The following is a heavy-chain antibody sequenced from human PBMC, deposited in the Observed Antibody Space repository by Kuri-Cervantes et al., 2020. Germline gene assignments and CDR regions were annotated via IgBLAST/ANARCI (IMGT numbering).Heavy chain of an antibody. CDR2: ISAYNGNT. V-gene: IGHV1-18*01. D-gene: IGHD3-10*01. Sequence: ASVKVSCKASGYTFTSYAMHWVRQAPGQRLEWMGWISAYNGNTNYAQKLQGRVTMTTDTSTSTAYMELRSLRSDDTAVYYCARVRLVRGVIMYGTAFDYWGQGTLVTVSS. CDR3: ARVRLVRGVIMYGTAFDY. J-gene: IGHJ4*02. CDR1: GYTFTSYA.